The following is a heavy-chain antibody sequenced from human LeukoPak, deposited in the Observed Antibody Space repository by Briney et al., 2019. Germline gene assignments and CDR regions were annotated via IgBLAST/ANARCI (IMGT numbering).Heavy chain of an antibody. CDR1: GFTFNTYA. Sequence: GGSLRLSCAASGFTFNTYAMSWVRQAPGKGLEWVAAVSGSGAGTYYADSVKGRFTISRDNSKNTLYLQMNSLRAEDTAVYYCAKGRGWEASYYYYYMDVWGKGTTVTISS. J-gene: IGHJ6*03. CDR3: AKGRGWEASYYYYYMDV. D-gene: IGHD1-26*01. CDR2: VSGSGAGT. V-gene: IGHV3-23*01.